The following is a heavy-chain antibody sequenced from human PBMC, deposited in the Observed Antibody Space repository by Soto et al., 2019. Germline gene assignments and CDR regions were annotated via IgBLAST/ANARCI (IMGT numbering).Heavy chain of an antibody. J-gene: IGHJ5*02. Sequence: SETLSLTCTVSGGSISSGGYYWSWIRQHPGKGLEWIGYIYYSGGTYYNPSLRSRVTISVDTSKNQLSLKLSSVTAADTAVYYRARPAKSHPFFDPWGQGTLVTVSS. V-gene: IGHV4-31*03. CDR3: ARPAKSHPFFDP. CDR2: IYYSGGT. CDR1: GGSISSGGYY.